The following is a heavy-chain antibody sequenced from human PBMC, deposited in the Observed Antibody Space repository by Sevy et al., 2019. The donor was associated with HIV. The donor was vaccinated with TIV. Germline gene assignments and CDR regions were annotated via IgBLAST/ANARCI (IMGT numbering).Heavy chain of an antibody. CDR3: ARVDEQRWLRLYYFDY. D-gene: IGHD5-12*01. CDR2: ISYDGSNK. Sequence: GGSLRLSCAASGFTFSNYAMHWVRQAPGKGLEWVAVISYDGSNKYYADSVKGRFIISRENSKNTLYLQMNSLRAEDTAVYYCARVDEQRWLRLYYFDYWGQGTLVTVSS. CDR1: GFTFSNYA. J-gene: IGHJ4*02. V-gene: IGHV3-30*04.